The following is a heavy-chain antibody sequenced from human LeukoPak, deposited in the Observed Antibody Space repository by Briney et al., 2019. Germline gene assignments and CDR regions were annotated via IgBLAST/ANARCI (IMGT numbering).Heavy chain of an antibody. CDR1: GGSISSYY. D-gene: IGHD5-24*01. Sequence: PSETLSLTCTVSGGSISSYYWSWIRQPPGKGLGWIGYIYTSGSTNYNPSLKSRVTISVDTSKNQFSLKLSSVTAADTAVYYCARLHHGYNSFDYWGQGTLVTVSS. V-gene: IGHV4-4*09. CDR3: ARLHHGYNSFDY. CDR2: IYTSGST. J-gene: IGHJ4*02.